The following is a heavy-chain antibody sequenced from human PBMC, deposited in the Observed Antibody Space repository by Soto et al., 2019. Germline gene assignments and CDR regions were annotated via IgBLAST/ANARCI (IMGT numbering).Heavy chain of an antibody. V-gene: IGHV5-51*01. D-gene: IGHD6-19*01. CDR1: GYRFTSYW. Sequence: GESLKISCKASGYRFTSYWIGWVRQMPGKGLECMGITYPDDSDTRYSPSFRGQVIISADKSISTAYLQWTSLQASDTAMYYCARPFETSGWYDYWGQGTLVTVSS. J-gene: IGHJ4*02. CDR3: ARPFETSGWYDY. CDR2: TYPDDSDT.